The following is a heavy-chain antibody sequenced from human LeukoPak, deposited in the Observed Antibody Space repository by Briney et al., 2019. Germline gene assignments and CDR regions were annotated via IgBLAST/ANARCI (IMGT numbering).Heavy chain of an antibody. Sequence: SETLSLTCTVSGGSISSSSYYWGWIRQPPGKGLEWIGSIYYSGSTYYNPSLKSRVTISVDTSKNQFPLKLSSVTAADTAVYYCARQPRVDFWSGYYNNWFDPWGQGTLVTVSS. CDR2: IYYSGST. V-gene: IGHV4-39*01. CDR3: ARQPRVDFWSGYYNNWFDP. D-gene: IGHD3-3*01. J-gene: IGHJ5*02. CDR1: GGSISSSSYY.